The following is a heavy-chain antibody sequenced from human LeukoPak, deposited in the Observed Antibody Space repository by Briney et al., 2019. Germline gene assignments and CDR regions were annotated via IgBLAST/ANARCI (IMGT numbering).Heavy chain of an antibody. CDR3: ARFYTTRRGSVGFDY. CDR1: GYTFTSYD. CDR2: MNPNSGNT. Sequence: ASVKVSCKASGYTFTSYDINWVGQATGRGLEWMGWMNPNSGNTGYAQKFQGGVTMTRNTTISTAYMELSSLRSEDTAVYYCARFYTTRRGSVGFDYWGQGTLVTVSS. J-gene: IGHJ4*02. D-gene: IGHD3-10*01. V-gene: IGHV1-8*01.